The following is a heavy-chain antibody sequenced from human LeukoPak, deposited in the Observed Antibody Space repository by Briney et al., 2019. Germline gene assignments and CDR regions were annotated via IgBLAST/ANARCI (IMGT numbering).Heavy chain of an antibody. CDR3: ARAFEYYDFWSGYYYGMDV. V-gene: IGHV1-8*01. J-gene: IGHJ6*01. CDR2: MSPNNGDA. D-gene: IGHD3-3*01. Sequence: ASVKVSCKTSGYTFTNYDINWVRQATGQGLEWLGWMSPNNGDAGYAQKFQGRVTMTRDTSTNTAYMELSALTSEDTAVYYCARAFEYYDFWSGYYYGMDVWGQGTTVTVSS. CDR1: GYTFTNYD.